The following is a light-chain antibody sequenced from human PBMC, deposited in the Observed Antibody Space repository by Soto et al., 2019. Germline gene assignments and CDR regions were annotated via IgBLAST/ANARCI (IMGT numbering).Light chain of an antibody. CDR1: SSDIGSYNF. CDR2: GVT. Sequence: QSALTQPASVSGSPGQSITISCTGTSSDIGSYNFVSWYRQYPGKAPKLMIYGVTNRPSGVSDRFSGSKTGNTASLTISGLQAEDEAAYYCFSHRSGNSHVFGTGTKVTVL. CDR3: FSHRSGNSHV. J-gene: IGLJ1*01. V-gene: IGLV2-14*01.